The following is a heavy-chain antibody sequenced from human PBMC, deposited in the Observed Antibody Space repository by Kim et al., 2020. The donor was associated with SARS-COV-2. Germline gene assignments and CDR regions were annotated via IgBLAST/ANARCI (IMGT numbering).Heavy chain of an antibody. V-gene: IGHV4-4*06. Sequence: KPSLKGRLTVSVDMSNNQFSLELTSVTAADTAVYYCARDRDDYGDYSWFDPWGQGTLVTVSS. CDR3: ARDRDDYGDYSWFDP. D-gene: IGHD4-17*01. J-gene: IGHJ5*02.